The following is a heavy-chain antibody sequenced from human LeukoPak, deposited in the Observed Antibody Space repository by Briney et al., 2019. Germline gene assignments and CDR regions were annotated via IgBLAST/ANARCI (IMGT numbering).Heavy chain of an antibody. CDR1: GYRFSDYY. J-gene: IGHJ4*02. Sequence: ASVKVSCKASGYRFSDYYMHWVRQAPGQGREWIGWVNSNTGGTHYAQKFEGRVTMTRDTSISTAYMELSRLKSDDTAVYYCARGYCSGGSCYHFDSWGQGTLVTVSS. D-gene: IGHD2-15*01. V-gene: IGHV1-2*02. CDR2: VNSNTGGT. CDR3: ARGYCSGGSCYHFDS.